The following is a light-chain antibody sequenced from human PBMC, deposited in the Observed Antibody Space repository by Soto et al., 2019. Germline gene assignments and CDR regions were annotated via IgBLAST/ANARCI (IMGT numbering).Light chain of an antibody. CDR1: QSLLHSDRNTY. J-gene: IGKJ2*01. CDR2: RIS. Sequence: DIVLTQTPLSSPVTLGQPASISCRSSQSLLHSDRNTYLSWLQQRPGQPPRLLIYRISERFSGVPDRVSGSGAGTDFTLKISRVEAGDVGVYYCRQATQFPYTFGQGTTLEIK. CDR3: RQATQFPYT. V-gene: IGKV2-24*01.